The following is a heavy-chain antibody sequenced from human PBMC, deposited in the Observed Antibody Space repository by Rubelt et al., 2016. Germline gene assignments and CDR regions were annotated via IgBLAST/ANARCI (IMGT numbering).Heavy chain of an antibody. CDR2: IWYDGSNK. CDR3: ARARDYYYYHMDV. CDR1: GFTFSSYG. Sequence: GGGVVQPGRSLRLSCAASGFTFSSYGMHWVRQAPGKGLEWVAVIWYDGSNKYYADSVKGRFTISRDNSKNTLYLQMNSLRVEDTAVYYCARARDYYYYHMDVWGQGTTVTVSS. V-gene: IGHV3-30*19. J-gene: IGHJ6*02.